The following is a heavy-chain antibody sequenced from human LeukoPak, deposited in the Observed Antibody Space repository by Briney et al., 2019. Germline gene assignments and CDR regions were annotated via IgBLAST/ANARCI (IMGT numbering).Heavy chain of an antibody. CDR2: IYTSGST. Sequence: SSETLSLTCTVSGGSISSYYWSWIRQPAGKGLEWIGRIYTSGSTNYNPSLKSRVTMSVDTSKNQFSLKLSSVTAADTAVYYCASILIPSSGYDPDYYGMDVWGQGTTVTVSS. CDR1: GGSISSYY. D-gene: IGHD5-12*01. J-gene: IGHJ6*02. CDR3: ASILIPSSGYDPDYYGMDV. V-gene: IGHV4-4*07.